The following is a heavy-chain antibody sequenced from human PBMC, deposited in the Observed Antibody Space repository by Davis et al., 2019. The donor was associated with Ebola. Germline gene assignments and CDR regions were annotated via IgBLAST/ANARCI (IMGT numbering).Heavy chain of an antibody. V-gene: IGHV4-4*02. Sequence: SETLSLTCAVSGGSISSSNWWSWVRQPPGKGLEWIGEIYHSGSTNYNPSLKSRVTISVDTSKNQFSLKLSSVTAADTAVYYCARRGGYDFWSGYGVRFDPWGQGTLVTVSS. J-gene: IGHJ5*02. D-gene: IGHD3-3*01. CDR3: ARRGGYDFWSGYGVRFDP. CDR1: GGSISSSNW. CDR2: IYHSGST.